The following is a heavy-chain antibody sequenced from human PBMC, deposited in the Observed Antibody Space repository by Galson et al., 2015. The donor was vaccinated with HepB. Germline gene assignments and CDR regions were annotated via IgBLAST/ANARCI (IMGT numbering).Heavy chain of an antibody. J-gene: IGHJ4*02. CDR1: GFTFSSYG. CDR2: ISYDGSNE. Sequence: SLRLSCAASGFTFSSYGMHWARQAPGKGLEWVAVISYDGSNEYYTDSVKGRFTICRDNSKNTLFLQMNSLRAEDTAVYYCARDGSDYGDHDGPFDYWGQGNLVTVSS. V-gene: IGHV3-30*03. D-gene: IGHD4-17*01. CDR3: ARDGSDYGDHDGPFDY.